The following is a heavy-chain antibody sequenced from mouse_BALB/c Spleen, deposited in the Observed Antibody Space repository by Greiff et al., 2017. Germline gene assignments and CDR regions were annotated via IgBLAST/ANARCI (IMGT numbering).Heavy chain of an antibody. CDR2: INPSTGYT. V-gene: IGHV1-7*01. D-gene: IGHD1-1*01. Sequence: VQLQESGAELAKPGASVKMSCKASGYTFTSYWMHWVKQRPGQGLEWIGYINPSTGYTEYNQKFKDKATLTADKSSSTAYMQLSSLTSEDSAVYYCARDGSSYDYFDYRGQGTTLTVSS. CDR3: ARDGSSYDYFDY. CDR1: GYTFTSYW. J-gene: IGHJ2*01.